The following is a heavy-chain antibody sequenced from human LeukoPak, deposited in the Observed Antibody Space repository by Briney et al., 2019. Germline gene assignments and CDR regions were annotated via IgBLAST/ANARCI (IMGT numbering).Heavy chain of an antibody. Sequence: GWSVSLSCVASGFIYSSYWMHGVRQARARERVGVSRITGDGSSTTYADSVKGRFTISRDNAKNTLYLQMNSLRAEDTAVYYCARDGSGWAYDYWGQGTLVTVSS. CDR1: GFIYSSYW. CDR3: ARDGSGWAYDY. D-gene: IGHD6-19*01. J-gene: IGHJ4*02. CDR2: ITGDGSST. V-gene: IGHV3-74*01.